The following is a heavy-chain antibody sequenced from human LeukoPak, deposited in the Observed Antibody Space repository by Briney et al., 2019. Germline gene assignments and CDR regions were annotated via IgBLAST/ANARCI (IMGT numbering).Heavy chain of an antibody. Sequence: GESLKISCKGSGYSFTSYWIGWVRQMPGKGLEWMGIINPGYSDIRYSPSFQGQVTISADKSISTAYLQWSSLKASDTAIYYRARHDKGYSGYVTLDYWGQGTLVTVSS. J-gene: IGHJ4*02. CDR1: GYSFTSYW. CDR2: INPGYSDI. V-gene: IGHV5-51*01. D-gene: IGHD5-12*01. CDR3: ARHDKGYSGYVTLDY.